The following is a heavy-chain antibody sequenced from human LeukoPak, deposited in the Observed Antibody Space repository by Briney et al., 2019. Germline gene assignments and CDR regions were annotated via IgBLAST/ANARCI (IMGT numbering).Heavy chain of an antibody. CDR2: IYYSGTT. V-gene: IGHV4-31*11. CDR1: DGSIRSGTFS. CDR3: ARQILDSRGYYSDF. J-gene: IGHJ4*02. Sequence: KPSETLSLTCAVSDGSIRSGTFSWNWIRQHPGRGLEWIGHIYYSGTTYYNPSLASRVSISVDTARNQFSLNLNSLTPADTAIYYCARQILDSRGYYSDFWGQGILVTVSS. D-gene: IGHD3-22*01.